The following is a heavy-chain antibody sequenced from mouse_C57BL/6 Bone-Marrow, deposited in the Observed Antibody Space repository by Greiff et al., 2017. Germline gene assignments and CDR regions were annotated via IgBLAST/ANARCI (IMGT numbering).Heavy chain of an antibody. CDR3: ARDGCYPYARYY. CDR1: GYTFSDYG. D-gene: IGHD2-3*01. V-gene: IGHV5-15*04. J-gene: IGHJ4*01. CDR2: ISNLAYSI. Sequence: EVKLVESGGGLVQPGGSLKLSCAASGYTFSDYGMAWVRQAPRKGPEWVAFISNLAYSIYYADTVTGGITISRENAKNTLYLEMSSLRSEDTAMYYCARDGCYPYARYYWGQGTSVTVSA.